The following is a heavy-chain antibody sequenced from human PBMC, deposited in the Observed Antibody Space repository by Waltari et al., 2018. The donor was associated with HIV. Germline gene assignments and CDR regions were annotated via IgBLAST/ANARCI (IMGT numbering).Heavy chain of an antibody. Sequence: EVQLLVSGGGLAQPGRAMRHSCGASGFTFSHCAIRSVRRAPVKGLEWVSDSSGSGVSIYYADSVKGLFTISRDNSKNTLFLQMNSLRADDTAVYYCAKDSSQSGGLSNALEDNWGLGTLVTISS. CDR3: AKDSSQSGGLSNALEDN. V-gene: IGHV3-23*01. D-gene: IGHD3-10*01. CDR2: SSGSGVSI. J-gene: IGHJ4*02. CDR1: GFTFSHCA.